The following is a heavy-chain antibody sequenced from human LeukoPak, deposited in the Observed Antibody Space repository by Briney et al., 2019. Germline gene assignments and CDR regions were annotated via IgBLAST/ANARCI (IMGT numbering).Heavy chain of an antibody. CDR1: GFTFSSYG. CDR2: ISGSGGST. J-gene: IGHJ4*02. CDR3: APDYYYGSGRGYY. V-gene: IGHV3-23*01. Sequence: GGSLRLSCAASGFTFSSYGMSWVRQAPGKGLEWVSAISGSGGSTYYADSVKGRFTISRDNSKNTLYLQMNSLRAEDTAVYYCAPDYYYGSGRGYYWGQGTLVTVSS. D-gene: IGHD3-10*01.